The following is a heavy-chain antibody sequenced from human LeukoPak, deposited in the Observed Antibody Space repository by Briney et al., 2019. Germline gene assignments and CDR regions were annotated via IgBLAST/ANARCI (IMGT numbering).Heavy chain of an antibody. D-gene: IGHD1-26*01. CDR2: MYYSGST. CDR3: ARLLPLTPPFDP. J-gene: IGHJ5*02. V-gene: IGHV4-39*01. Sequence: SETLSLTCTVSGGSISSSSYYWGWIRQPPGKGLEWIGTMYYSGSTYYNPSLKSRVTISVDTSKNQFSLKLSSVTAADTAVYYCARLLPLTPPFDPWGQGTLVTVSS. CDR1: GGSISSSSYY.